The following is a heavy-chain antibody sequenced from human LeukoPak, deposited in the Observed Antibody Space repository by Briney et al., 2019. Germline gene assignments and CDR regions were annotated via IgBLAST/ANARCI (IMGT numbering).Heavy chain of an antibody. CDR1: GGSFSGYY. CDR2: INHSGST. Sequence: SETLSLTCAVSGGSFSGYYWSWIRQPPGKGLEWIGEINHSGSTNYNPSLKSRVTISVDTSKNQFSLKLSSVTAADTAVYYCARDLPYYDILTGYYTRHFDYWGQGTLVTVSS. V-gene: IGHV4-34*01. J-gene: IGHJ4*02. CDR3: ARDLPYYDILTGYYTRHFDY. D-gene: IGHD3-9*01.